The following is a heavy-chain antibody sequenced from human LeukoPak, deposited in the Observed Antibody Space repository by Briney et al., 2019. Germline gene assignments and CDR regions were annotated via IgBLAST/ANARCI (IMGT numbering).Heavy chain of an antibody. D-gene: IGHD2-2*01. V-gene: IGHV1-8*01. Sequence: ASVNVSFKASGYTFTSYDINWVRQATGQGLEWMGWMNPNSGNTGYAQKFQGRVTMTRNTSISTAYMELSSLRSEDTAVYYCARAYCSSTSCYFRALSDYWGQGTLVTVSS. J-gene: IGHJ4*02. CDR3: ARAYCSSTSCYFRALSDY. CDR1: GYTFTSYD. CDR2: MNPNSGNT.